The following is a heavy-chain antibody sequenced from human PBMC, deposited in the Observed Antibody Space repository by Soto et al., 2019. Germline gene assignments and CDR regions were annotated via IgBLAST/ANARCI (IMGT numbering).Heavy chain of an antibody. V-gene: IGHV3-7*01. CDR1: GFTFHNYW. CDR3: ARENYFDY. Sequence: EVHLVESGGGLVQPGGSLRLSCAASGFTFHNYWMGWVRQTPDKGLEWVANIKPAGSDKYYVDSVKGRCTISRDNAKNSLYLQINSLRAEDTAVYYCARENYFDYWGQGTLVTVSS. J-gene: IGHJ4*02. CDR2: IKPAGSDK.